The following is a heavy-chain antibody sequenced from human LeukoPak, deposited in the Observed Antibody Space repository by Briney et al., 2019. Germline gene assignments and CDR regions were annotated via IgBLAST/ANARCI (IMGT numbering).Heavy chain of an antibody. CDR1: GYTYSSYT. V-gene: IGHV3-23*02. Sequence: AGSLRLSCAASGYTYSSYTMLWVRQAPGKGLECVSAIDGSGVTSFYGDSVKARFTISRDNSKNTLYLQMNSLRAEDTALYYCAKRVAEQSTSCYIDIWGLGTMVTVSS. D-gene: IGHD2-15*01. J-gene: IGHJ3*02. CDR2: IDGSGVTS. CDR3: AKRVAEQSTSCYIDI.